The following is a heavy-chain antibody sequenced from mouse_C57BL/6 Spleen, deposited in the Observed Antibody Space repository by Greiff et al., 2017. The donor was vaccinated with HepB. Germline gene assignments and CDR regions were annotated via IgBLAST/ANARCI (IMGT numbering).Heavy chain of an antibody. CDR1: GYTFTSYW. J-gene: IGHJ4*01. CDR2: INPSNGGT. V-gene: IGHV1-53*01. Sequence: VQLQQSGTELVKPGASVKLSCKASGYTFTSYWMHWVKQRPGQGLEWIGNINPSNGGTNYNEKFKSKATLTVDKSSSTAYMQLSSLTSEDSAVYYCAREDYYGSSYPYAMDYWGQGTSVTVSS. CDR3: AREDYYGSSYPYAMDY. D-gene: IGHD1-1*01.